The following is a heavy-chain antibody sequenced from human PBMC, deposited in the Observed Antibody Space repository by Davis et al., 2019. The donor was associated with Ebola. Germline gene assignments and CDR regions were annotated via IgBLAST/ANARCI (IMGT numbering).Heavy chain of an antibody. CDR2: ISGSGSTL. V-gene: IGHV3-48*01. D-gene: IGHD6-19*01. CDR1: GFTFRSFG. Sequence: GGSLRLSCEGSGFTFRSFGMQWVRQAPGRGLEWVSYISGSGSTLYYADSVKGRFTISRDNAKNSLYLQMNSLRAEDTAVYYCAREGLRGSGWEAYWGQGTLVTVSS. CDR3: AREGLRGSGWEAY. J-gene: IGHJ4*02.